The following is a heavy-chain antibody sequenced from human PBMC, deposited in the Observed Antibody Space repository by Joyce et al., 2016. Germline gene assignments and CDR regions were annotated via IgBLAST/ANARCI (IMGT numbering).Heavy chain of an antibody. J-gene: IGHJ4*02. CDR3: ARAKYTGAASYYFDF. D-gene: IGHD5-18*01. V-gene: IGHV3-33*01. CDR2: IWHDGTKR. Sequence: QVHLVESGGGVVQPGRSLRLSCATSGFSFSTYGMHWVRRAPGRGLEWVACIWHDGTKRDYGDSVKGRFSISRDDSKNTVFLQMNSLRADDTAVYYCARAKYTGAASYYFDFWGQGTLVTVSS. CDR1: GFSFSTYG.